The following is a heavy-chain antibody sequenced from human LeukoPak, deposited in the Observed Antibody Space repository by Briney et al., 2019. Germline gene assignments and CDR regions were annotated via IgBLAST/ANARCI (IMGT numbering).Heavy chain of an antibody. D-gene: IGHD3-22*01. J-gene: IGHJ4*02. V-gene: IGHV4-4*02. CDR1: GDPINSLDL. CDR3: AGLVGRYSSGLYYYYFDY. Sequence: SGTLSLTCTVSGDPINSLDLWSWVRQPPGKGLEWIGEMYLSGTTHSNPSVKSRVTISIDKSKNQFFLNLSSVTAADTAVYYCAGLVGRYSSGLYYYYFDYWGQGTLVTVSS. CDR2: MYLSGTT.